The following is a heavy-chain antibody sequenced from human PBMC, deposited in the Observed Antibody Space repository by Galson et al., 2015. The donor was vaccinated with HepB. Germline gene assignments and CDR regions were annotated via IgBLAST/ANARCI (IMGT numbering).Heavy chain of an antibody. CDR1: GFTFSSYR. CDR2: IKQDGSEK. Sequence: SLRLSGAASGFTFSSYRTSWVRQAPGKGLEWVANIKQDGSEKYNVDSVKGRFTISRDNAKNSLYLQMNSLRAEDTAVYYCARFIGWFGELLIFWGQGTLVTVSS. D-gene: IGHD3-10*01. V-gene: IGHV3-7*03. CDR3: ARFIGWFGELLIF. J-gene: IGHJ4*02.